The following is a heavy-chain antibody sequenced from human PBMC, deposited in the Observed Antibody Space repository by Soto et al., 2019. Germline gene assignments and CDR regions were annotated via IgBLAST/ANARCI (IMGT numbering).Heavy chain of an antibody. D-gene: IGHD6-6*01. CDR2: IYYSGST. J-gene: IGHJ4*02. Sequence: QVQLQESGPGLVKPSETLSVTCSVSGASVSSGSHYWSWIRQSPVKGLEWIGFIYYSGSTNYNPFTKSRVTISVDTSKNQFSLKVSSVTAADTAVYFCARDPLGYSSSHFFDQWGQGTLVTVSS. CDR1: GASVSSGSHY. CDR3: ARDPLGYSSSHFFDQ. V-gene: IGHV4-61*01.